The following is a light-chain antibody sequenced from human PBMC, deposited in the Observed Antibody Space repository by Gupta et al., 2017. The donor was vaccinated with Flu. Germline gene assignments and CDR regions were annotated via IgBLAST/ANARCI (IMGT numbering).Light chain of an antibody. J-gene: IGKJ3*01. V-gene: IGKV1-39*01. CDR1: QRITTF. Sequence: DIYMTQSPSYLSASVGDRVTITCRASQRITTFLNWYQQQTGKAPNLLIYSAASLQSGVPSRFSGSGAGTDFTITISSLQPEDFATYYCQQRHSNPRTFGPGTKVDIK. CDR3: QQRHSNPRT. CDR2: SAA.